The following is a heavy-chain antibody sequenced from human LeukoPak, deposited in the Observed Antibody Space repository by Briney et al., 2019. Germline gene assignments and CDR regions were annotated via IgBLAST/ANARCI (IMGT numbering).Heavy chain of an antibody. D-gene: IGHD3-22*01. V-gene: IGHV1-2*02. Sequence: ASVKVSCKAFGYTFTDYYMHWVRQAPGQGLEWMGWINSNSGGTNYAQKFQGRVTMTRDSSVSTAYMELSRLRSDDTAVYYCARFITMIADDFDMWGQGTMVTVSS. CDR2: INSNSGGT. J-gene: IGHJ3*02. CDR1: GYTFTDYY. CDR3: ARFITMIADDFDM.